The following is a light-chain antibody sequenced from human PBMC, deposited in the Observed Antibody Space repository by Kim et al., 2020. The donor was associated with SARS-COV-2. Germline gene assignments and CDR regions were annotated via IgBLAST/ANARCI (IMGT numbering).Light chain of an antibody. CDR1: QDISNY. CDR2: DAS. Sequence: DIQMTQSPSSLSASVGDRVTITCQASQDISNYLNWYQQKPGKAPKLLIYDASNLETGVPSRFSGSGSGTDFTFTISSLQPEDIATYYCQQYDNLLITFGPGTRLEIK. CDR3: QQYDNLLIT. J-gene: IGKJ5*01. V-gene: IGKV1-33*01.